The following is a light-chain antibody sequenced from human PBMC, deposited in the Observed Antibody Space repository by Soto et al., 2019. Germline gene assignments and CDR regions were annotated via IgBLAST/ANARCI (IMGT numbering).Light chain of an antibody. V-gene: IGKV3-11*01. J-gene: IGKJ4*01. CDR3: QKRSSWPLT. CDR2: DAS. Sequence: LLSRQSPDTLSVSPWGRATVSSRASQSVRAYLAWYQQKTGQAPRLLIYDASNRATGIPDRVSGSGSGTDLKRTISRLEPEDFAVYYCQKRSSWPLTCGGGTKVDIK. CDR1: QSVRAY.